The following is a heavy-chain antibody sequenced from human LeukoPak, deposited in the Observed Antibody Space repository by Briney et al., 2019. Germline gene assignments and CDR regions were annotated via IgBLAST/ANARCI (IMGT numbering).Heavy chain of an antibody. J-gene: IGHJ4*02. D-gene: IGHD1-26*01. Sequence: GASVKVSCKASGYTFTSYYMHWVRQAPGQGLEWMGLINPSDGSTTYPQKFQGRLTMTRDMSTSTVYMELSSLRAEDTAVYYCARDKIVGATHFDYWGQGTLVTVSS. CDR3: ARDKIVGATHFDY. CDR2: INPSDGST. CDR1: GYTFTSYY. V-gene: IGHV1-46*01.